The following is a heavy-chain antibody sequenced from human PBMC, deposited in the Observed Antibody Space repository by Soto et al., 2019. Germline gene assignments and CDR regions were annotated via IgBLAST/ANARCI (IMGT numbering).Heavy chain of an antibody. J-gene: IGHJ3*02. Sequence: QVQLVESGGGVVQPGRSLRLSCAASGFTFSSYGMHWVHQAPGKGLEWVAVISYDGSNKYYADSVKGRFTISRDNSKNTLYLQMNSLRAEDTAVYYCAKGPYYYDSSGYYPDAFDIWGQGTMVTVSS. D-gene: IGHD3-22*01. CDR2: ISYDGSNK. V-gene: IGHV3-30*18. CDR1: GFTFSSYG. CDR3: AKGPYYYDSSGYYPDAFDI.